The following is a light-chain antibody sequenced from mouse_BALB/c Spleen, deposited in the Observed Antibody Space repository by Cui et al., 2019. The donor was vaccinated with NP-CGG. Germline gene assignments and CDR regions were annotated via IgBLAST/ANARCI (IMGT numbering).Light chain of an antibody. Sequence: QAVVTQESALTTSPGETVTLTCHSSTGAVTTTNYANWVQEKPDHLFTGLIGGTNNRVPGVPARFSGSLIGDKAALTITGAQTEDEAIYFCALWYSNNWVFGGGTKLTVL. J-gene: IGLJ1*01. V-gene: IGLV1*01. CDR1: TGAVTTTNY. CDR3: ALWYSNNWV. CDR2: GTN.